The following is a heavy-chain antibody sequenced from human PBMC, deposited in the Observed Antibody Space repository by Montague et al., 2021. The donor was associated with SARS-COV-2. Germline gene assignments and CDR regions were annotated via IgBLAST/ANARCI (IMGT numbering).Heavy chain of an antibody. CDR1: GFYFSYA. V-gene: IGHV3-30*04. J-gene: IGHJ4*02. D-gene: IGHD1-26*01. CDR3: ARESGSFHDGGYFDY. CDR2: ISNDGSNK. Sequence: SLRLSCAASGFYFSYAMHWVRQAPGKGLEWVALISNDGSNKHCADSVKGRFTISRDNSKSTLYLQMNSLRTEDTAVYYCARESGSFHDGGYFDYWGQGSLVTVSS.